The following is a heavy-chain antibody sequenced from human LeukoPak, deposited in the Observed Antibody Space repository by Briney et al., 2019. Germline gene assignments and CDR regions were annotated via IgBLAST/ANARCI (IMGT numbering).Heavy chain of an antibody. CDR3: ARVAAAGTEVVSFDP. V-gene: IGHV3-30*02. CDR1: GFTFSSYG. J-gene: IGHJ5*02. Sequence: GGSLRLSCAASGFTFSSYGMHWVRQAPGKGLEWVAFIRYDGSNKYYADSVKGRFTISRDNSKNTLYLQMNSLRAEDTAVYYCARVAAAGTEVVSFDPWGQGTLVTVSS. D-gene: IGHD6-13*01. CDR2: IRYDGSNK.